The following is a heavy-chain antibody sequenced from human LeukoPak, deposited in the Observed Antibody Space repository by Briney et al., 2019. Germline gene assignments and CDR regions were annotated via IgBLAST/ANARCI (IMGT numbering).Heavy chain of an antibody. V-gene: IGHV3-23*01. CDR1: GFTFSSYA. D-gene: IGHD6-19*01. CDR2: ISGSGGST. Sequence: GGSLRLSCAASGFTFSSYAMSWVRQAPGKGLEWVSAISGSGGSTYYADSVKGRFTISRDNSKNTLYLQMNSLRAEDTAVYYCARDPPRIAVAASVAFDIWGQGTMVTVSS. J-gene: IGHJ3*02. CDR3: ARDPPRIAVAASVAFDI.